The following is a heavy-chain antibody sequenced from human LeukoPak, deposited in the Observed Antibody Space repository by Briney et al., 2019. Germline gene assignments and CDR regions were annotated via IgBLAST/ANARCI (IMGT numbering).Heavy chain of an antibody. J-gene: IGHJ3*02. V-gene: IGHV3-33*01. D-gene: IGHD5-12*01. CDR3: ARGWVRYSGYDLDAFDI. CDR1: GFTFSSYG. CDR2: IWYDGSNK. Sequence: GGSLRLSCAASGFTFSSYGMHWVRQAPGKGLEWVAVIWYDGSNKYYADSVKGRFTISTDNSKNTLYLQMNSLRAEDTAVYYCARGWVRYSGYDLDAFDIWGQGTMVTVSS.